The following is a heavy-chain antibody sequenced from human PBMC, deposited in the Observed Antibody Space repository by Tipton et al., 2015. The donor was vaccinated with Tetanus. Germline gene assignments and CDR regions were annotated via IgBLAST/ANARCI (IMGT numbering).Heavy chain of an antibody. J-gene: IGHJ4*02. D-gene: IGHD4-17*01. CDR1: GGSISSGDYY. CDR2: INHSGST. V-gene: IGHV4-30-4*01. Sequence: TLSLTCTVSGGSISSGDYYWSWIRQPPGKGLEWIGEINHSGSTNYNPSLKSRVTISVDTSKNQFSLKLSSVTAADTAVYYCASSTYGVPLGYWGQGTLVTVSS. CDR3: ASSTYGVPLGY.